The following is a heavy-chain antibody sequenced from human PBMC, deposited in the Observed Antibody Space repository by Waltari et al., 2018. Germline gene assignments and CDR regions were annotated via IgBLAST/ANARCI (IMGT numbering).Heavy chain of an antibody. J-gene: IGHJ3*02. CDR1: GFTFSSYA. V-gene: IGHV3-23*01. CDR2: FSGSGGST. CDR3: AKEGGLWFGELSDAFDI. Sequence: EVQLLESGGGLVQPGGSLRLSCAASGFTFSSYAMSWVRQAPGKGLEWVSAFSGSGGSTYYADSVKGRFTISRDNSKSTLYLQMNSLRAEDTAVYYCAKEGGLWFGELSDAFDIWGQGTMVTVSS. D-gene: IGHD3-10*01.